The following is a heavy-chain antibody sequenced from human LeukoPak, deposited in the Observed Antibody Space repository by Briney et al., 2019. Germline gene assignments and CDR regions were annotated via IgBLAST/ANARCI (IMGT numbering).Heavy chain of an antibody. CDR3: AKGSGSYSDIDAFDI. D-gene: IGHD1-26*01. V-gene: IGHV3-23*01. J-gene: IGHJ3*02. CDR1: GFTFSTFA. Sequence: GGSLRLSCAASGFTFSTFAMVWVRQPPGKGLEWVSSIFPSGGEIHYADSVRGRFTISRDNSKSTLSLQMNSLRAEDTAVYYCAKGSGSYSDIDAFDIWGQGTMVTVSS. CDR2: IFPSGGEI.